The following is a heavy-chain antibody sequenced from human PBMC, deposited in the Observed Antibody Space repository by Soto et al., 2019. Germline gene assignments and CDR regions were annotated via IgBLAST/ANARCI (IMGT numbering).Heavy chain of an antibody. Sequence: GGSLRLSCAASGFTFSSYAMHWVRQAPGKGLEWVAVISYDGSNKYYADSVKGRFTISRDNSKNTLYLQMNSLRAEDTAVYYCASDSGYSSSWQFDYWGQGTLVTVSS. J-gene: IGHJ4*02. CDR2: ISYDGSNK. CDR3: ASDSGYSSSWQFDY. D-gene: IGHD6-13*01. V-gene: IGHV3-30-3*01. CDR1: GFTFSSYA.